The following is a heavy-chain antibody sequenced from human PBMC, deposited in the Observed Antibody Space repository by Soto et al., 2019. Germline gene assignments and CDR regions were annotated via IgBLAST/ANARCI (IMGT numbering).Heavy chain of an antibody. D-gene: IGHD6-6*01. J-gene: IGHJ5*02. V-gene: IGHV1-69*13. CDR3: ARDREYRDGYKAAAWFDP. Sequence: ASVKVSSKASGGTFSSYAISWVRQAPGQGLEWMGGIIPIFGTANYAQKFQGRVTITADESTSTAYMELSSLRSEDTAVYYCARDREYRDGYKAAAWFDPWGQGTLVTVSS. CDR1: GGTFSSYA. CDR2: IIPIFGTA.